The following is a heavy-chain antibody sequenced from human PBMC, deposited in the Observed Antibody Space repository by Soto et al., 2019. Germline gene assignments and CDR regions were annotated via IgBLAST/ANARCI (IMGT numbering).Heavy chain of an antibody. CDR3: AYTYGGPPT. D-gene: IGHD3-16*01. J-gene: IGHJ4*02. CDR1: GSTLRITW. V-gene: IGHV3-74*01. CDR2: INGDGTST. Sequence: RLSCAASGSTLRITWMHWVRQTPEKVLVWVSRINGDGTSTGYADSVKGRFAISRDNAKNTLFLQMNSLRTEDTAVYYCAYTYGGPPTWGLGTLVTVSS.